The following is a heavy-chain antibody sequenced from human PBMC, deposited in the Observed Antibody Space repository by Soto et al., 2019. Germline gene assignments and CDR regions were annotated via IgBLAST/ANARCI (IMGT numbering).Heavy chain of an antibody. D-gene: IGHD6-19*01. J-gene: IGHJ4*02. CDR1: GGSISSYY. Sequence: SETLSLTCTVSGGSISSYYWSWIRQPPGKGLEWIGYIYYSGSTNYNPSLKSRVTISVDTSKNQFSLKLCSVTAADTAVYYCARVNSSGWYGRVDYWGQGTLVTVSS. V-gene: IGHV4-59*01. CDR2: IYYSGST. CDR3: ARVNSSGWYGRVDY.